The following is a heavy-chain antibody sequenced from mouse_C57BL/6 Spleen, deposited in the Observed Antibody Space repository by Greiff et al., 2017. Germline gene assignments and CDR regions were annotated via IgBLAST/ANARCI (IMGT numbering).Heavy chain of an antibody. V-gene: IGHV2-9-1*01. Sequence: QVQLQQSGPGLVAPSQSLSITCTVSGFSLTSYALSWVRQPPGTGLEWLGVIWTGGGTNYNSALKSRLSISKDNSKSQVFLKMNSLQTDDTARYYCARKYGSPYWYFDVWGTGTTVTVAS. CDR2: IWTGGGT. CDR3: ARKYGSPYWYFDV. CDR1: GFSLTSYA. D-gene: IGHD1-1*01. J-gene: IGHJ1*03.